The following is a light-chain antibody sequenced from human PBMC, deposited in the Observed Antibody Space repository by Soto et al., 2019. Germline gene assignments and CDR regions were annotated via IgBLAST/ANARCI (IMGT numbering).Light chain of an antibody. CDR1: QTISNF. CDR3: QQSYSTPFT. CDR2: GAS. V-gene: IGKV1-39*01. Sequence: DIQMTQSPSSLSASVGDRVTITCRASQTISNFLNWYQQKPGKAPNLLIFGASNLHSGTDFNLTISSLQPEDFATYYCQQSYSTPFTFGQGTTLEIK. J-gene: IGKJ2*01.